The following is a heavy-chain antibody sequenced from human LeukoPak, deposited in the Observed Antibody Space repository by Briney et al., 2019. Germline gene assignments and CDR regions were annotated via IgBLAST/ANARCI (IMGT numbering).Heavy chain of an antibody. CDR1: GYTFTSYY. Sequence: GTSVKVSCKASGYTFTSYYMHWVRQAPGQGLEWMGIINPSGGSTSYAQKFQGRVTMTRDTSTSTVYMGLSSLRSEDTAVYYCARDHCSRTSCFDWYFDLWGRGTLVTVSS. V-gene: IGHV1-46*01. D-gene: IGHD2-2*01. J-gene: IGHJ2*01. CDR2: INPSGGST. CDR3: ARDHCSRTSCFDWYFDL.